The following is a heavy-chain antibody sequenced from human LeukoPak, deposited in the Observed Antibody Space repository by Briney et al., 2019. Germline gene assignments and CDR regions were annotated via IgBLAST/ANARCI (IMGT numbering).Heavy chain of an antibody. CDR2: ISAYNGNT. Sequence: GASVKVSCKASGYTFTSYGISWVRQAPGQGLEWMGWISAYNGNTNYAQKLQGRVTITTDESTSTAYMELSSLRSEDTAVYYCARPQTGDAFDIWGQGTMVTVSS. J-gene: IGHJ3*02. V-gene: IGHV1-18*01. CDR3: ARPQTGDAFDI. CDR1: GYTFTSYG. D-gene: IGHD3-9*01.